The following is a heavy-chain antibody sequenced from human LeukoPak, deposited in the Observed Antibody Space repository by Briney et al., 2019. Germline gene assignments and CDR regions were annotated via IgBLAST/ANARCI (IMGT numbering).Heavy chain of an antibody. D-gene: IGHD6-13*01. CDR3: AKEFSSSWYYSFDY. CDR2: ISGSGGTT. CDR1: EFTFRSDA. V-gene: IGHV3-23*01. J-gene: IGHJ4*02. Sequence: GGSLRLSCAASEFTFRSDAMGWVRQAPGKGLEWVSAISGSGGTTYYTDSVKGRFTISRDNSKNTLYLQMNSLRAEDTAVYYCAKEFSSSWYYSFDYWGQGTLVTVSS.